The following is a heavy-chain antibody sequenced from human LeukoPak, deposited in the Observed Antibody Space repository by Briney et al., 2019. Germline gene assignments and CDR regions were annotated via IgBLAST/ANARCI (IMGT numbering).Heavy chain of an antibody. D-gene: IGHD3-10*01. Sequence: GASVKVSCKASGYTFTGYYMHWVRQAPGQGLEWMGWINPNSGGTNYAQKFQGRVTMTRDTSISTAYMELSGLRSDDTAVYYCAREDYFGSESFSNWFDPWGQGTLVTVSS. V-gene: IGHV1-2*02. CDR1: GYTFTGYY. J-gene: IGHJ5*02. CDR2: INPNSGGT. CDR3: AREDYFGSESFSNWFDP.